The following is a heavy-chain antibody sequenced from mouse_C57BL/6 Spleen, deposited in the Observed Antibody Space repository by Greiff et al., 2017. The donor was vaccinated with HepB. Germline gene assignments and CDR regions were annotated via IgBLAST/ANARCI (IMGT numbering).Heavy chain of an antibody. D-gene: IGHD2-2*01. CDR3: ARLDGYDGAMDY. CDR1: GFTFSSYG. Sequence: EVKVVESGGDLVKPGGSLKLSCAASGFTFSSYGMSWVRQTPDKRLEWVATISSGGSYTYYPDSVKGRFTISRDNAKNTLYLQMSSLKSEDTAMYYCARLDGYDGAMDYWGQGTSVTVSS. J-gene: IGHJ4*01. CDR2: ISSGGSYT. V-gene: IGHV5-6*01.